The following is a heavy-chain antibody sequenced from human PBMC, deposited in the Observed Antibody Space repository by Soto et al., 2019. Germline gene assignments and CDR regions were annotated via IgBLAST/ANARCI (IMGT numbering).Heavy chain of an antibody. D-gene: IGHD3-10*01. CDR3: AKLLWFGGLVDY. Sequence: QVQLVESGGGVVQPGRSLRLSCTASGFTFNSYGIHWVRQAPGKGLEWVAVISYDGSNKNYRDSVRGRFTISRDNSKNTVYLQMNSLRAEDTAVYYCAKLLWFGGLVDYWGQGTLVTVSS. CDR1: GFTFNSYG. J-gene: IGHJ4*02. CDR2: ISYDGSNK. V-gene: IGHV3-30*18.